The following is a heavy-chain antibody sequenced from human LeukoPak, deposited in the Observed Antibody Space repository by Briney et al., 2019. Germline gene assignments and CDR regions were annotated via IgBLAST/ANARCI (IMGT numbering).Heavy chain of an antibody. CDR1: GFTFSSYW. CDR3: ARGYSGSFDY. D-gene: IGHD5-12*01. J-gene: IGHJ4*02. Sequence: GGSLRLSCAASGFTFSSYWMNWVRQAPGKGLEWVANIKQDGSEKYFVDSVKGRFTISRDNAKNSLYLQMNSLRAEDTAMYYCARGYSGSFDYWGQGTLVTVSS. V-gene: IGHV3-7*04. CDR2: IKQDGSEK.